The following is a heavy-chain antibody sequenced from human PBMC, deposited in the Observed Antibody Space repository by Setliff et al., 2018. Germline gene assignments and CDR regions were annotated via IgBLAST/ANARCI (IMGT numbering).Heavy chain of an antibody. V-gene: IGHV4-39*01. J-gene: IGHJ6*03. CDR1: GGSISSSSYY. CDR3: WNYGNTYYYYMDV. D-gene: IGHD1-7*01. CDR2: IYYSGST. Sequence: LSLTCTVSGGSISSSSYYWGWIRQPPGKGLEWIGSIYYSGSTYYNPSLKSRVTISVDTSKNQFSLKLSSVTAADTAVYYCWNYGNTYYYYMDVWGKGTTVTVS.